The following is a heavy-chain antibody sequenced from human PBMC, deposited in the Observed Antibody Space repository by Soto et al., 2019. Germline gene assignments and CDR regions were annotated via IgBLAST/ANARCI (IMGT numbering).Heavy chain of an antibody. CDR3: AKYPWARSSSGYYLFAQTEPHDAFDI. D-gene: IGHD3-22*01. V-gene: IGHV3-23*01. CDR1: GFTFSSYA. Sequence: PGGSLRLSCAASGFTFSSYAMSWVRQAPGKGLERVSANSGSGGSTYYADSVKGRFTISRDNSKNTLYLQMNSLRAEDTAVYYCAKYPWARSSSGYYLFAQTEPHDAFDIWGQGTMVTVSS. CDR2: NSGSGGST. J-gene: IGHJ3*02.